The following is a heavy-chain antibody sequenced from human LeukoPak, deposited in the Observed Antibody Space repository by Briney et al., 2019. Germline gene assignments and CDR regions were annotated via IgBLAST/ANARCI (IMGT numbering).Heavy chain of an antibody. CDR3: AVRQWLARGAFDI. Sequence: SETLSLTCTVSGGSISSSSYYWGWIRQPPGKGLEWIGSIYYRGSTYYNPSLKSRVTISVDTSKNRFSLKLSSVTAADTAVYYCAVRQWLARGAFDIWGQGTMVTVSS. D-gene: IGHD6-19*01. V-gene: IGHV4-39*01. CDR2: IYYRGST. J-gene: IGHJ3*02. CDR1: GGSISSSSYY.